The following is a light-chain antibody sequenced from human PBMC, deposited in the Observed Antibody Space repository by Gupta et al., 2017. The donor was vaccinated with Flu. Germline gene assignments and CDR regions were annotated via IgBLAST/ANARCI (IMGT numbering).Light chain of an antibody. CDR1: SSDVGSYNL. Sequence: QSALTQPASVSGSPGQSITISCTGTSSDVGSYNLVSWYQQHPGKAPKLIIYEVNKRPSGVSNRFSGSKSGNTASLTISGLQAEDKADYYCCSYAGSSTWVFGGGTKLTVL. CDR3: CSYAGSSTWV. V-gene: IGLV2-23*02. J-gene: IGLJ3*02. CDR2: EVN.